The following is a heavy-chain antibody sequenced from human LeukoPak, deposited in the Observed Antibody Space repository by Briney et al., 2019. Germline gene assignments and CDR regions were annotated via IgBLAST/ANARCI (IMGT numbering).Heavy chain of an antibody. Sequence: ASVKVSCKVSGYTLTELSMHWVRQAPGKGLEWMGGFDPEDGETIYAQKFQGRVTMTEDTSTDTAYMELSSLRSENTAVYYCATDNYDSSGYYYDDWGQGTLVTVSS. CDR1: GYTLTELS. CDR2: FDPEDGET. V-gene: IGHV1-24*01. D-gene: IGHD3-22*01. J-gene: IGHJ4*02. CDR3: ATDNYDSSGYYYDD.